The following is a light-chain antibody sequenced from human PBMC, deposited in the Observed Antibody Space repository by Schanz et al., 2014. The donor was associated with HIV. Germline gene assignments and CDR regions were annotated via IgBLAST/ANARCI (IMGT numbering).Light chain of an antibody. CDR3: LQYHAFPWT. Sequence: DIQMTQSPSSLSASVGDRVTITCQASQDISNYLNWYQQKPGKAPKLLIYDASNLETGVPSRFSASGSETEFSLTISSLQPEDFATYYCLQYHAFPWTFGQGTKVDVK. CDR1: QDISNY. V-gene: IGKV1-33*01. CDR2: DAS. J-gene: IGKJ1*01.